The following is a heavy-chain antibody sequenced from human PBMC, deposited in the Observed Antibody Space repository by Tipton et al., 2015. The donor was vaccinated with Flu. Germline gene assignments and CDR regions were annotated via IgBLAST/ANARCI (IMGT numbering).Heavy chain of an antibody. J-gene: IGHJ6*03. Sequence: QLVQSGAEVKKPGSSVKVSCKASGGTFSSYAISWVRQAPGQGLEWMGGTIPIFGTANYAQKFQGRVTITADKSTGTAYMGLSSLRAEDTAVYYCASSPLQLELRPRYYYYMDVWGKGTTVAVSS. CDR3: ASSPLQLELRPRYYYYMDV. CDR2: TIPIFGTA. V-gene: IGHV1-69*06. CDR1: GGTFSSYA. D-gene: IGHD1-7*01.